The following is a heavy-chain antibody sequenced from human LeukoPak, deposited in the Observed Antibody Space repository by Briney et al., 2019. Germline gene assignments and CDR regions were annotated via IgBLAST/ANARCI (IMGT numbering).Heavy chain of an antibody. Sequence: GGSLRLSCAASGFTFSTYSMTWGRHAPGRGLEWISYIKSSGTTRYYADSVRGRFTVSRDNAKNSLSLQMDSLRDEDTAVYYCTRDRDIFDIWGQGTMVTVSS. J-gene: IGHJ3*02. CDR1: GFTFSTYS. CDR3: TRDRDIFDI. D-gene: IGHD3-10*01. V-gene: IGHV3-48*02. CDR2: IKSSGTTR.